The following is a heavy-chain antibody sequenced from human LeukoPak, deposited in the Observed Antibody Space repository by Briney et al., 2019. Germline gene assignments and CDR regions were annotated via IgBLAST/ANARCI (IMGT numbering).Heavy chain of an antibody. CDR2: IISSSSYI. Sequence: GGSLRLSCGASGFTFRIYSMNGVPQAPEKGLEGVSSIISSSSYIYYADSVKGRFTISRDHAKNWLYLKMNSQRAEDTAVYYCARGVTLKVVVFDNWGQGTLVTVSS. CDR1: GFTFRIYS. CDR3: ARGVTLKVVVFDN. D-gene: IGHD3-22*01. J-gene: IGHJ4*02. V-gene: IGHV3-21*01.